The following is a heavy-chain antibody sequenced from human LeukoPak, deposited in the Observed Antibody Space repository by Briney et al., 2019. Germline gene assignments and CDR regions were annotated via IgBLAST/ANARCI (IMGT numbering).Heavy chain of an antibody. CDR3: ARGRTRVVVVAARFDY. CDR1: GGSFSGYY. CDR2: INDSGST. Sequence: SSETLSLTCAVYGGSFSGYYWSWIRQPPGKGLEWIGEINDSGSTNYNPSLKSRVTISVDTSKNQFSLKLSSVTAADTAVYYCARGRTRVVVVAARFDYWGQGTLVTVSS. V-gene: IGHV4-34*01. J-gene: IGHJ4*02. D-gene: IGHD2-15*01.